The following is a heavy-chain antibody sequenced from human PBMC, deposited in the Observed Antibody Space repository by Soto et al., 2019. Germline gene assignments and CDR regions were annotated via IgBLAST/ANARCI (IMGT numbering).Heavy chain of an antibody. J-gene: IGHJ3*02. CDR1: GGSISSGDYY. Sequence: LSLTCTVSGGSISSGDYYWSWIRQPPGKGLEWIGYIYYSGSTYYNPSLKSRVTISVDTSKNQFSLKLSSVTAADTAVYYCASYAGLSAFDIWGQGTMVTVSS. CDR2: IYYSGST. CDR3: ASYAGLSAFDI. V-gene: IGHV4-30-4*01.